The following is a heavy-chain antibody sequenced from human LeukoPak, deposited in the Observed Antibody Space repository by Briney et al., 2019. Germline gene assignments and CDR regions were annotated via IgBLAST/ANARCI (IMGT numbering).Heavy chain of an antibody. V-gene: IGHV3-33*05. J-gene: IGHJ4*02. CDR1: GFTFSTYN. CDR2: ISYDGNDK. D-gene: IGHD3-9*01. CDR3: ARGHNFGRLHPFDY. Sequence: GGSLRLSCAASGFTFSTYNMHWVRQAPGKGLEWVAVISYDGNDKYYADSVKGRFTISRDNSKNTLYLQMNSLRAEDTAVYYCARGHNFGRLHPFDYWGQGTLVTVSS.